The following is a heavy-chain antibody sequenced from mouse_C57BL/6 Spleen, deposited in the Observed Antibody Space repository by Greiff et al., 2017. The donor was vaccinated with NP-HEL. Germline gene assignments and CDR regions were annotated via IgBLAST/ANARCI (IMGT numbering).Heavy chain of an antibody. V-gene: IGHV1-50*01. J-gene: IGHJ1*03. CDR3: ARDTGDIDV. CDR1: GYTFTSYW. Sequence: QVQLQQSGAELVKPGASVKLSCKASGYTFTSYWMQWVKQRPGQGLEWLGEIDPSDRYTNYNQKFKGTATLTVDTSSSTAYMQRRGLTSQDSARYYCARDTGDIDVWGTGTTGTVSS. D-gene: IGHD2-13*01. CDR2: IDPSDRYT.